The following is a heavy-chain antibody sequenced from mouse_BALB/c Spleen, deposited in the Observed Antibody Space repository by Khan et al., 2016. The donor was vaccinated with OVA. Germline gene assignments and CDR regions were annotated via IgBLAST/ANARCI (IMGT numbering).Heavy chain of an antibody. CDR1: GYTFTNYG. D-gene: IGHD2-1*01. Sequence: QIQLVQSGPELKKPGETVKISCKASGYTFTNYGMNWVKQAPGKGLKWMGWINTYNGEPTYADDFKGRVAFSFETSASTAYLHINTLKNEYTATYFCARNGNYWYFDVWGAATTVTVSS. J-gene: IGHJ1*01. CDR3: ARNGNYWYFDV. V-gene: IGHV9-3-1*01. CDR2: INTYNGEP.